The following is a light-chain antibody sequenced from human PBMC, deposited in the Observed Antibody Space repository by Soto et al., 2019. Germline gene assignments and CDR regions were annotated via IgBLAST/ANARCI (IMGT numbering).Light chain of an antibody. V-gene: IGLV1-51*02. CDR2: ENS. Sequence: QAVLTQPPSVSAAPGQKVTISCSGSSSNIGNNFVSWFQQLPGTAPKLLIYENSKRPSGIPDRFSGSKSATSATLGITGLQTGDEADYYCGTWDSGLSAPYVFGTGTKVTVL. CDR3: GTWDSGLSAPYV. CDR1: SSNIGNNF. J-gene: IGLJ1*01.